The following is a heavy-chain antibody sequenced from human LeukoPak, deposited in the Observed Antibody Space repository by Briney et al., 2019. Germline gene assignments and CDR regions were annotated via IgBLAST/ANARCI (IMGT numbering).Heavy chain of an antibody. CDR1: GFTFRNYA. CDR3: AKGPQGD. CDR2: IDSGGGT. Sequence: TGGSLRLSCAAAGFTFRNYAMRWVRQAPGEGLEWVSAIDSGGGTYYANSVKGRFTISRDNSKNTLYLQLSSLRVEDTAVYYCAKGPQGDWGQGALVTVSS. J-gene: IGHJ4*02. D-gene: IGHD3-16*01. V-gene: IGHV3-23*01.